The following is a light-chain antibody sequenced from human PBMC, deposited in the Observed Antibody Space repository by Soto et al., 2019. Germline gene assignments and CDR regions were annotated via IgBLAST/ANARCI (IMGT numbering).Light chain of an antibody. V-gene: IGKV1-9*01. J-gene: IGKJ4*01. CDR1: QGISSH. CDR3: QHLNSYPRALS. Sequence: DIQLTQSPAFLSASLGDRVTISCRASQGISSHLAWYPQKPGKAPELLIYAASTLQSGVPSRFSGSGSGTEFTLTISSLQPEDFATYFCQHLNSYPRALSFGGGTKVEL. CDR2: AAS.